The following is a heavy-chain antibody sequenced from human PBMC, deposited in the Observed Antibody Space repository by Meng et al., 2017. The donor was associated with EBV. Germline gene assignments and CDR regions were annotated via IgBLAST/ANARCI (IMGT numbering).Heavy chain of an antibody. J-gene: IGHJ4*02. CDR3: ARSVEENGSHYPFDS. Sequence: QVQLVQSGYELKRPGASVKVSCKASGYTFRNYAINWMRQVPGQGLEWMGWINTYSGKATFAQGFTGRFVFSLDTPVTTAHLQISGLKTEDSAVYYCARSVEENGSHYPFDSWGQGTLVTVSS. CDR2: INTYSGKA. D-gene: IGHD1-1*01. V-gene: IGHV7-4-1*02. CDR1: GYTFRNYA.